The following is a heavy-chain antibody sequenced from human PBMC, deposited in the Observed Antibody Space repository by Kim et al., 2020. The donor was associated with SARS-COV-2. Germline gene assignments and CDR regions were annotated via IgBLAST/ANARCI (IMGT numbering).Heavy chain of an antibody. J-gene: IGHJ4*02. CDR2: ISSGSNFI. Sequence: GGSLRLSCAASGFSFSTYSMNWVRQAPGKGLEWVSSISSGSNFIYYADSLKGRCTISRDNAKNSVFLQINSLRAEDTAVYYCARVEMFTIRALDYWGQGTLVTVSS. D-gene: IGHD3-10*01. CDR3: ARVEMFTIRALDY. V-gene: IGHV3-21*01. CDR1: GFSFSTYS.